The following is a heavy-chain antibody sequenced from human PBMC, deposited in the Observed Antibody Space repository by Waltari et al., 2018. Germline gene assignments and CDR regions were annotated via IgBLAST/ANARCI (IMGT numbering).Heavy chain of an antibody. Sequence: VQLVESGGGLVQPGGALELSCAASGFTLGGSYLLWVRQASGRGLEWVGRIRSKANSYATTYTASVKGRFTISRDDSKNTAYLQMNSLKTEDTAVYYCTSLDTGYWGQGTLVTVSS. CDR1: GFTLGGSY. J-gene: IGHJ4*02. D-gene: IGHD3-9*01. CDR2: IRSKANSYAT. V-gene: IGHV3-73*02. CDR3: TSLDTGY.